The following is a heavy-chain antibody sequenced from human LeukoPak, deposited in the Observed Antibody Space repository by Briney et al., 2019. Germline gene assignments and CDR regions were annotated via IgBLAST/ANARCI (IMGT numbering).Heavy chain of an antibody. CDR2: ISWNSDTI. V-gene: IGHV3-9*01. CDR1: GFSFDDYA. Sequence: GGSLRLSCAASGFSFDDYAMHWVRQTPGKGLEWVSGISWNSDTIAYVDSVKGRFTISRDNAKNSMYLQMNSLRAEDTALYYCARRHSNGYYLSWGQGTLVTVSS. D-gene: IGHD3-22*01. J-gene: IGHJ5*02. CDR3: ARRHSNGYYLS.